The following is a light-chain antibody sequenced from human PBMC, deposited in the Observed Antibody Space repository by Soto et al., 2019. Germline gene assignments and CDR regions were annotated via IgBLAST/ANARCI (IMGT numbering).Light chain of an antibody. CDR2: GAS. V-gene: IGKV3-20*01. J-gene: IGKJ5*01. Sequence: GVWKSAGPVSLSTGERATLSCRASQSVTNNYLAWYQQKPGQAPRLLIDGASSRATGVPDRFSGTGSGTDFTLTISILEPEDVTLFYSPQYAIPPIPSCQG. CDR1: QSVTNNY. CDR3: PQYAIPPIP.